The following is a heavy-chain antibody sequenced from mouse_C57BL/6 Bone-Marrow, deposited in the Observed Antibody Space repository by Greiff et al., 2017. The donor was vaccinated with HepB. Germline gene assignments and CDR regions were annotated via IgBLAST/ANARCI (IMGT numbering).Heavy chain of an antibody. CDR2: ISSGSSTI. D-gene: IGHD1-1*01. CDR1: GFTFSDYG. Sequence: EVKLMESGGGLVKPGGSLKLSCAASGFTFSDYGMHWVRQAPEKGLEWVAYISSGSSTIYYADTVKGRFTISRDNAKNTLFLQMTSLRSEDTAMYYCARPGYYYGSSYVWYFDVWGTGTTVTVSS. J-gene: IGHJ1*03. V-gene: IGHV5-17*01. CDR3: ARPGYYYGSSYVWYFDV.